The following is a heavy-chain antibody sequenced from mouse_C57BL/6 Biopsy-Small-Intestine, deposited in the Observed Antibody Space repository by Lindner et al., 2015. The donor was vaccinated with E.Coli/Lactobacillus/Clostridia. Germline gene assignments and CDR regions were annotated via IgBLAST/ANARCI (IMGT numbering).Heavy chain of an antibody. Sequence: VQLQESGAELMKPGASVELSCKATGYTFSGYWIEWVKQRPGHGLEWIGNFLPGSGSTNYNERFRGKATFTADASSNTAYMQLNSLTTEDSAVYYCARRDYGSRNPFDYWGQGATLTVSS. CDR3: ARRDYGSRNPFDY. J-gene: IGHJ2*01. CDR1: GYTFSGYW. V-gene: IGHV1-9*01. D-gene: IGHD1-1*01. CDR2: FLPGSGST.